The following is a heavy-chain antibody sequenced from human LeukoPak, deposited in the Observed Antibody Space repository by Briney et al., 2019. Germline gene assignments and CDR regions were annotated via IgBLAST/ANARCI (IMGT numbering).Heavy chain of an antibody. V-gene: IGHV4-4*02. D-gene: IGHD6-19*01. Sequence: GSLRLSCAASGFTFSTYGMHWVRQPPGKGLEWIGEIYHSGSTNYNPSLKSRVTISVDKSKNQFSLKLSSVTAADTAVYYCARRAVAGPGTGNFGYWGQGALVTVSS. CDR1: GFTFSTYG. CDR3: ARRAVAGPGTGNFGY. J-gene: IGHJ4*02. CDR2: IYHSGST.